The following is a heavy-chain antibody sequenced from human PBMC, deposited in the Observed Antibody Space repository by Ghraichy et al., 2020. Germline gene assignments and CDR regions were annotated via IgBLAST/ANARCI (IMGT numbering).Heavy chain of an antibody. CDR1: GFTFSGPT. CDR2: ITSPSNTI. D-gene: IGHD2-2*01. Sequence: GGSLRLSCGASGFTFSGPTMSWVRQAPGKGLEWVSSITSPSNTIYYADSVKGRFTISRDNAKNSLFLQTNSLRDEDTAVYYCARDSSTFSYWGQGTLVTVSS. V-gene: IGHV3-48*02. J-gene: IGHJ4*02. CDR3: ARDSSTFSY.